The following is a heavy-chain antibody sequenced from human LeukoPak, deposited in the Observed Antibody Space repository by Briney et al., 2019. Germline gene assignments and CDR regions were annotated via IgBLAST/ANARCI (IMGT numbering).Heavy chain of an antibody. D-gene: IGHD3-3*01. CDR3: ARADVLRFLEWLFYDAFDI. V-gene: IGHV1-8*01. Sequence: GASVKVSCKASGYTFTSYDINWVRQATGQGLEWMGWMNPKSGNTGYAQKFQGRVTMTRNTSINTAYMELSSLRSEDTAVYYCARADVLRFLEWLFYDAFDIWGQGTMVTVSS. CDR2: MNPKSGNT. J-gene: IGHJ3*02. CDR1: GYTFTSYD.